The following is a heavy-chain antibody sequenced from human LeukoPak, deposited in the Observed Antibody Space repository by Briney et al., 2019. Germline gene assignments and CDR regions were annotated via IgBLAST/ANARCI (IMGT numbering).Heavy chain of an antibody. V-gene: IGHV3-48*03. CDR1: GFTFSSYE. CDR2: ISSSGSTI. Sequence: GGSLRLSCAASGFTFSSYEMNWVRQAPGKGLEWVSYISSSGSTIYYADSVKGRFTISRDNAKNSLYLQMNSLRAEDTAVYYCARDSRRNQGRWLRSFDYWGQGTLVTVSS. J-gene: IGHJ4*02. D-gene: IGHD5-24*01. CDR3: ARDSRRNQGRWLRSFDY.